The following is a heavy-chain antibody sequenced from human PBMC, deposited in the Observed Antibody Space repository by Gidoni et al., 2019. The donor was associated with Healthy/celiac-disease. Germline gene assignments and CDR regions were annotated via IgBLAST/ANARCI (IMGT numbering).Heavy chain of an antibody. CDR1: GFTFDDYA. J-gene: IGHJ4*02. V-gene: IGHV3-9*01. Sequence: EVQLVESGGGLVQPGRSLSLSCAASGFTFDDYAMHWVRQAPGKGLEWVSGISWNSGSIGYADSVKGRFTISRDNAKNSLYLQMNSLRAEDTALYYCAKDNYWGQGTLVTVSS. CDR2: ISWNSGSI. CDR3: AKDNY.